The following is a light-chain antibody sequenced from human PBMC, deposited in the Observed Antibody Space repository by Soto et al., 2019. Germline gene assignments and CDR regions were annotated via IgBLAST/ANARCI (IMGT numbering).Light chain of an antibody. CDR2: AAS. Sequence: EIVFTQSPATLSLSPGYRATLSFRASQSISGIYLAWYQQKPGQPPRLLMYAASSGASGIPDRFSGSGSGTDFTLTISRLEPEYFAVYYCQQSSSSPITFGQGTRLEI. V-gene: IGKV3-20*01. J-gene: IGKJ5*01. CDR3: QQSSSSPIT. CDR1: QSISGIY.